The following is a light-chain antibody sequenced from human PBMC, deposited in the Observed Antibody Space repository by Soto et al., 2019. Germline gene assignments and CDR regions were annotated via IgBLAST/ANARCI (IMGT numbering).Light chain of an antibody. CDR3: QHYTSSPPIT. Sequence: EIVMTQSPATLSVSPGERVTLSCRASQSVSTNLAWYQQKPGQAPRLLIYSASTRATGIPARFSGSGSGTEFTLTISSLQSEDFAVYYCQHYTSSPPITFGQGTRLEIK. V-gene: IGKV3-15*01. J-gene: IGKJ5*01. CDR1: QSVSTN. CDR2: SAS.